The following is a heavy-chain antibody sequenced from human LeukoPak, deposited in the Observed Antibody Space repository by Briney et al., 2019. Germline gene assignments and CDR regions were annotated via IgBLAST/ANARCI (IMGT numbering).Heavy chain of an antibody. J-gene: IGHJ4*02. Sequence: ASVKVSCKASGYTFISYAMHRVRQAPGQRLEWMGWINADNGNTKYSQKFQGRVTMTRDTSASTAYMGLSSLRSEDTAVYYCARGGYDILTGYSLTYFDYWGQGTLVTVSS. CDR3: ARGGYDILTGYSLTYFDY. CDR1: GYTFISYA. D-gene: IGHD3-9*01. V-gene: IGHV1-3*01. CDR2: INADNGNT.